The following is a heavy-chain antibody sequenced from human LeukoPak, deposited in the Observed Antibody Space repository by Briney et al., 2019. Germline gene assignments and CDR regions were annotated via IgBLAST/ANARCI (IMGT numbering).Heavy chain of an antibody. D-gene: IGHD4-17*01. CDR3: ARGEVDDYGYYYYGMDV. CDR1: GYTFTRYG. Sequence: ASVKVSCKASGYTFTRYGISWVRQAPGQGLEWMGWISAYNGNTNYAQKLQGRVTMTTDTSTSTAYMELRSLRSDDTAVYYCARGEVDDYGYYYYGMDVWGQGTTVTVSS. CDR2: ISAYNGNT. J-gene: IGHJ6*02. V-gene: IGHV1-18*01.